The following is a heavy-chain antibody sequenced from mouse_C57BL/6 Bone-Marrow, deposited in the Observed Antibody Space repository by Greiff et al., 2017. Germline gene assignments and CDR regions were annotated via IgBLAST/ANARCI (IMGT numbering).Heavy chain of an antibody. CDR3: ARRRFSWFAY. CDR2: IYPGSGNT. CDR1: GYTFTDYY. Sequence: VNVVESGAELVRPGASVKLSCKASGYTFTDYYINWVKQRPGQGLEWIARIYPGSGNTYYNEKFKGKATLTAEKSSSTAYMQLSSLTSEDSAVYFCARRRFSWFAYWGQGTLVTVSA. V-gene: IGHV1-76*01. J-gene: IGHJ3*01.